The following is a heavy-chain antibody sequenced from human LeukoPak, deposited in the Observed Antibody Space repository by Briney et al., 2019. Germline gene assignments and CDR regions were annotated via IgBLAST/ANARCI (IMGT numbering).Heavy chain of an antibody. CDR2: IYYSGST. D-gene: IGHD6-13*01. Sequence: TSETLSLTCTVSGGSISSYYWSWIRQPPGTGLEWIGYIYYSGSTNYNPSLKSRVTISVDTSKNQFSLKLSSVTAADTAVYYCARVRVGTLRYYFDYWGQGTLVTVSS. CDR3: ARVRVGTLRYYFDY. J-gene: IGHJ4*02. CDR1: GGSISSYY. V-gene: IGHV4-59*01.